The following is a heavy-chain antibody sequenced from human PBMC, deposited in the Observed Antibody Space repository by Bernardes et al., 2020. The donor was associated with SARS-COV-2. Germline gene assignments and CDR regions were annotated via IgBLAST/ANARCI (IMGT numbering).Heavy chain of an antibody. D-gene: IGHD3-3*01. V-gene: IGHV3-30-3*01. CDR2: ISYDGSNK. J-gene: IGHJ6*02. CDR3: ARGGIFGAVKGGMDV. Sequence: GSLSLSCAASGFTFSDNALHWVRQAPGKGLEWVAVISYDGSNKYYADSVKGRFTISRDNSKDTLYLQMNGLRDEDTALYYCARGGIFGAVKGGMDVWGQGTTVTVSS. CDR1: GFTFSDNA.